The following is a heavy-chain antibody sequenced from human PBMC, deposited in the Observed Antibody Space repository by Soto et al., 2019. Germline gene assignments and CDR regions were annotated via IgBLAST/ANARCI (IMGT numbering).Heavy chain of an antibody. D-gene: IGHD3-9*01. Sequence: GGSLRLSCAASGFTFSSYGMHWVRQAPGKGLEWVAVIWYDGSNKYYADSVKGRFTISRDNSKNTLHLQMNSLRAEDTAVYYCAREGDILTGYYNMRAGGVDYWGQGTLVTVSS. V-gene: IGHV3-33*01. CDR2: IWYDGSNK. CDR3: AREGDILTGYYNMRAGGVDY. J-gene: IGHJ4*02. CDR1: GFTFSSYG.